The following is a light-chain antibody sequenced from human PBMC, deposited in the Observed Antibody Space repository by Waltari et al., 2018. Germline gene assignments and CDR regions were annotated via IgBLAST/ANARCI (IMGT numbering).Light chain of an antibody. V-gene: IGKV1-39*01. CDR3: QQSYSTPLT. Sequence: VTITCRASQSISSFLNWYQQKPGKVPKLLIYAASSLQSGVPSRFRGSGSGTDFTLTISILQPEDFATYYCQQSYSTPLTFGGGTKVEIK. CDR2: AAS. CDR1: QSISSF. J-gene: IGKJ4*01.